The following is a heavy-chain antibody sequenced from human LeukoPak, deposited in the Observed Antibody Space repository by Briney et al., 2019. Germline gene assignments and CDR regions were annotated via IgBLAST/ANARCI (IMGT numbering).Heavy chain of an antibody. J-gene: IGHJ4*02. D-gene: IGHD6-19*01. CDR1: GFTFSNYV. V-gene: IGHV3-30-3*01. CDR2: ISYDGSNK. CDR3: ARDRVEITVAGTVDY. Sequence: GGSLRLSCAASGFTFSNYVIHWVRQAPGKGLEWVAVISYDGSNKYYADSVKGRFTISRDNSKSTLYLQMNSLRVEDTAVYYCARDRVEITVAGTVDYWGQGTLVTVSS.